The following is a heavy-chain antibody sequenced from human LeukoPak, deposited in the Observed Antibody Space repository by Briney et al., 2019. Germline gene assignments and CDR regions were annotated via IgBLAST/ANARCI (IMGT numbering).Heavy chain of an antibody. CDR2: ISAYNGHT. CDR1: GYEFTSYG. J-gene: IGHJ4*02. CDR3: AGPQPYYFDY. V-gene: IGHV1-18*01. Sequence: ASVKVSCTTSGYEFTSYGISWVRQAPGQGLEWMGWISAYNGHTDYTQNLQGRVTMTTDTSTSTAYMELRRPRSDDTAVYYCAGPQPYYFDYWGQGTLVTVSS.